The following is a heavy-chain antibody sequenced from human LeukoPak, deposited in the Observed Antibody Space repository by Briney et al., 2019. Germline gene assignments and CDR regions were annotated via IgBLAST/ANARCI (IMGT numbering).Heavy chain of an antibody. CDR1: GGSLSSSSYY. V-gene: IGHV4-39*02. J-gene: IGHJ4*02. CDR2: IYYSGST. D-gene: IGHD3-9*01. CDR3: TRGSYDVLTGYSTLGEY. Sequence: SETLSLTCTVSGGSLSSSSYYWGWVRQPPGKGLEWIGNIYYSGSTYYNPSLKSRLTISLDTSQRHFSLRLSSVAAADTASYYCTRGSYDVLTGYSTLGEYWGQGTLVTVSS.